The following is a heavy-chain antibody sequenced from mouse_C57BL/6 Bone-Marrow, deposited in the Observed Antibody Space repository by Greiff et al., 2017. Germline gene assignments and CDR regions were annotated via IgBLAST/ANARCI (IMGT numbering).Heavy chain of an antibody. J-gene: IGHJ3*01. V-gene: IGHV1-81*01. Sequence: VHLVESGAELARPGASVKLSCKASGYTFTSYGISWVKQRTGQGLEWIGEIYPRSGNTYYNEKFKGKATLTADKSSSTAYMELRSLTSEDSAVYFCAREPHYYGSSYWFAYWGRGTLVTVSA. D-gene: IGHD1-1*01. CDR2: IYPRSGNT. CDR1: GYTFTSYG. CDR3: AREPHYYGSSYWFAY.